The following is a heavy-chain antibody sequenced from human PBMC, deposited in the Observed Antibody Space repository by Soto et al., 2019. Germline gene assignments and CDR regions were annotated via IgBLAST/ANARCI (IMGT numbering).Heavy chain of an antibody. CDR1: GFTFSSYA. CDR2: IIGSGGST. J-gene: IGHJ4*02. D-gene: IGHD1-20*01. V-gene: IGHV3-23*01. CDR3: AKDLPYNYMAPADH. Sequence: XGSLRLSCSAAGFTFSSYAMSWVRQAPGKGLDWVSAIIGSGGSTYYADSVKGRFTISRDNSKNTLYLQMNSLRAEDTAVYYCAKDLPYNYMAPADHWGQGNLVTVSS.